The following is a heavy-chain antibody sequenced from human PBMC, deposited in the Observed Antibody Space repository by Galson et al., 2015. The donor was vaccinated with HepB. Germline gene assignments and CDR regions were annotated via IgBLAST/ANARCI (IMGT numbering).Heavy chain of an antibody. CDR2: ISYDGSNK. V-gene: IGHV3-30-3*01. CDR3: ARVWLLAI. D-gene: IGHD2-21*02. J-gene: IGHJ3*02. Sequence: SLRLSCAASGFTFSSYAMHWVRQAPGKGLEWVAVISYDGSNKYYADSVKGRFTISRDNSKNTLYLQMNSLRAEDTAVYYCARVWLLAIWGQGTMVTVSS. CDR1: GFTFSSYA.